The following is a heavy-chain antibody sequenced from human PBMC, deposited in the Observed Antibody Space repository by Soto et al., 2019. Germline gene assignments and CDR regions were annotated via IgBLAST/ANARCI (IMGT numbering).Heavy chain of an antibody. V-gene: IGHV1-18*01. CDR2: ISAYNGNT. Sequence: QVQLVQSGAEVKKPGASVKVSCKASGYTFTSYGIIWVRQAPGQGLEWMGWISAYNGNTNYAQKLQGRVTMTTDTSTTAAYVELRSLRSDDTAVYYCARDPRHIVVVPAALGRNWFAPWGQGTLVTVSS. D-gene: IGHD2-2*01. J-gene: IGHJ5*02. CDR3: ARDPRHIVVVPAALGRNWFAP. CDR1: GYTFTSYG.